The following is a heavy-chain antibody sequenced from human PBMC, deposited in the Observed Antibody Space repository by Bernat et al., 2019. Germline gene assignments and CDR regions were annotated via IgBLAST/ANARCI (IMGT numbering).Heavy chain of an antibody. D-gene: IGHD5-24*01. CDR1: GFTFSSYA. V-gene: IGHV3-23*01. J-gene: IGHJ6*02. Sequence: EVQLLESGGGLVQPGGSLRLSCAASGFTFSSYAMSWVRQAPGKGLEWVSAISGSGGSTYYADSVKGRFTVSRDTSKNTLYLQMNSLRAEDTAVYYCARAGRDGYNLYYGMDVWGQGTTVTVSS. CDR3: ARAGRDGYNLYYGMDV. CDR2: ISGSGGST.